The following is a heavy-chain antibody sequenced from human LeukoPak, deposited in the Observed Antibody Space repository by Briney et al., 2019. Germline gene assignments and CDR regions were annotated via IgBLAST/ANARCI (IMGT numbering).Heavy chain of an antibody. CDR3: ARNWGNLYFDL. Sequence: EWVAGISVNGDTFHIDSVRRRFTISRENAKNSLYLQMNSLRVEDTALYYCARNWGNLYFDLWGRGTLVTVSS. J-gene: IGHJ2*01. D-gene: IGHD3-16*01. V-gene: IGHV3-13*01. CDR2: ISVNGDT.